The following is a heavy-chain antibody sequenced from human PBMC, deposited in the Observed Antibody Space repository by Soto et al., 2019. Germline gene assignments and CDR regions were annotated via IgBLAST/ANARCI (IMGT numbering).Heavy chain of an antibody. D-gene: IGHD2-2*01. J-gene: IGHJ6*03. CDR1: GFNVSKNF. Sequence: EVYLVESGGGLVQPGGSLRLSCAASGFNVSKNFMTWVRQTPGKGLEWVSVIYSGGTRFYADSVKGRFTISRDDSKNTLYLRMNGLRAEDTAVYYCARDVSQYFFNYFYYYCMDVWGKGTTVTVSS. CDR3: ARDVSQYFFNYFYYYCMDV. V-gene: IGHV3-66*01. CDR2: IYSGGTR.